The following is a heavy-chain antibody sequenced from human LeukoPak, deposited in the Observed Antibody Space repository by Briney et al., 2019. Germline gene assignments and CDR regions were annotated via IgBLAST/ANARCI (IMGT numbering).Heavy chain of an antibody. J-gene: IGHJ5*02. V-gene: IGHV3-7*01. CDR3: AREASLYCSGNDCYWAFDR. D-gene: IGHD2-15*01. Sequence: GRSLRLSCAAPGFTFSSDGMHWVRQAPGKGLEWVAHIKQDESKRYYVDSVKGRFTISRDNAESSLYLQINSLRAEDTAVYYCAREASLYCSGNDCYWAFDRWGQGTLVTVSS. CDR2: IKQDESKR. CDR1: GFTFSSDG.